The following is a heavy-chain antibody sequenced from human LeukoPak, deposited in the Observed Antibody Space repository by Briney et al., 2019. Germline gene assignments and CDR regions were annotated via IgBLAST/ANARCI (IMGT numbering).Heavy chain of an antibody. CDR2: IKSKTDGGTT. V-gene: IGHV3-15*01. Sequence: GGSLRLSCAASGFTFSNAWMSWVRQAPGKGLEWVGRIKSKTDGGTTDYAAPVKGRFTISRDDSKNTLYLQMNSLRTEDTAVYYCTTTDKLAGIAVAALDYWGQGTLVTVSS. D-gene: IGHD6-19*01. CDR3: TTTDKLAGIAVAALDY. J-gene: IGHJ4*02. CDR1: GFTFSNAW.